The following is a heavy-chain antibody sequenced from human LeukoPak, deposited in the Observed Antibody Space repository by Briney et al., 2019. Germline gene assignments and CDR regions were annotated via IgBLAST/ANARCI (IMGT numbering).Heavy chain of an antibody. V-gene: IGHV4-39*07. J-gene: IGHJ6*03. Sequence: SETLSLTCTVSGGSISHSNYYWVWIRQPPGKGLEWIGSIYYSGSTYYSPSLKSRVTISVDTSKNQFSLKLSSVTAADTAVYYCAREMGRYVRRASKDYYYYMDVWGKGTTVTVSS. D-gene: IGHD1-1*01. CDR1: GGSISHSNYY. CDR3: AREMGRYVRRASKDYYYYMDV. CDR2: IYYSGST.